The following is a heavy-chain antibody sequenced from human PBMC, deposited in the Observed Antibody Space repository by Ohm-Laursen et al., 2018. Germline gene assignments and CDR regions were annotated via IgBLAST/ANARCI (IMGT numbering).Heavy chain of an antibody. J-gene: IGHJ6*02. CDR1: GFTFDDYA. CDR3: AKAGFRSSYYYYGMDV. V-gene: IGHV3-9*01. Sequence: SLRLSCAASGFTFDDYAMHWVRQAPGKGLEWVSGISWNSGYIGYADSVKGRFTISRDNAKDSLYLQMNSLRAEDTALYYCAKAGFRSSYYYYGMDVWGQGTTVTVSS. CDR2: ISWNSGYI.